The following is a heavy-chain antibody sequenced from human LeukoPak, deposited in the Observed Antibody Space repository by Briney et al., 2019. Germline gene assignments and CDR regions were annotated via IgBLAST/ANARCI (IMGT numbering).Heavy chain of an antibody. CDR2: IKQDGSEK. D-gene: IGHD3-9*01. J-gene: IGHJ4*02. CDR1: GFTFSNYW. CDR3: ASVRSDWLFDY. V-gene: IGHV3-7*01. Sequence: PGGSLRLSCAASGFTFSNYWMSWVRLAPGKGLEWVANIKQDGSEKYYVDSVKGRFTISRDNAKNSLYLQMNSLRAEDTAVYYCASVRSDWLFDYWGQGTLVSVSS.